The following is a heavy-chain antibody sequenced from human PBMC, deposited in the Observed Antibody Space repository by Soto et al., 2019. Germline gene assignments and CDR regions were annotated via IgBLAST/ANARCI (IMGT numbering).Heavy chain of an antibody. V-gene: IGHV4-59*12. D-gene: IGHD6-13*01. CDR3: ARARATIAAAAIFDC. CDR2: IYHSGST. J-gene: IGHJ4*02. CDR1: GGSISSYY. Sequence: SETLSLTCTVSGGSISSYYWSWIRQPPGKGLEWIGYIYHSGSTYYNPSLKSRVTISVDKSKNQFSLKLTSVTAADTAVYYCARARATIAAAAIFDCWGQGTLVTVSS.